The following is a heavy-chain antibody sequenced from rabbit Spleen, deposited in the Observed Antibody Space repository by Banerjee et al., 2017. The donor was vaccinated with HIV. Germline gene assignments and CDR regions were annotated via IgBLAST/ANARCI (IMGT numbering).Heavy chain of an antibody. Sequence: QSLEESGGDLLKPGASPLPTSTASGFTPSNYNMCLVCQAPGKGLEQIACMYAGYSGSTYDVSWAKSRFSTSKTSSITVPLEMASLTAADTADYFCAGGAWSNDCMNLWGPGTLVTVS. D-gene: IGHD2-1*01. V-gene: IGHV1S40*01. J-gene: IGHJ4*01. CDR3: AGGAWSNDCMNL. CDR2: MYAGYSGST. CDR1: GFTPSNYN.